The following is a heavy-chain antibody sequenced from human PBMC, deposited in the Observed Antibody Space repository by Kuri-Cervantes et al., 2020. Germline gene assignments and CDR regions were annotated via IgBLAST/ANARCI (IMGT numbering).Heavy chain of an antibody. CDR1: GGSFSGYY. CDR2: IYSGGST. J-gene: IGHJ4*02. V-gene: IGHV3-53*01. CDR3: ARSSAGSGYFDY. D-gene: IGHD3-10*01. Sequence: GGSLRLSCDVNGGSFSGYYWSWIRQAPGKGLEWVSVIYSGGSTYYADSVKGRFTISRDNSKNTLYLQMNSLRAEDTAVYYCARSSAGSGYFDYWGQGTLVTVSS.